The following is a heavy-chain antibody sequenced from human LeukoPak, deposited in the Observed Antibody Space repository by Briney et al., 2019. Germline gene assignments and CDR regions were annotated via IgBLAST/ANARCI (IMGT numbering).Heavy chain of an antibody. V-gene: IGHV3-23*01. J-gene: IGHJ4*02. CDR3: AKTRPLDSSSWSHGDY. CDR2: ISGSGDST. Sequence: GGSLRLSCAASGFTFSSYAMSWVRQAPGKGLEWVSAISGSGDSTYYGDSVKGRFTISRDDSKNTLYLQMNSLRAEDTAVYYCAKTRPLDSSSWSHGDYWGQGTLVTVSS. D-gene: IGHD6-13*01. CDR1: GFTFSSYA.